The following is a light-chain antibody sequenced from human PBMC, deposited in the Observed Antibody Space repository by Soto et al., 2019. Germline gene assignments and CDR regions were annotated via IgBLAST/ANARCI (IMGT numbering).Light chain of an antibody. V-gene: IGKV1-33*01. CDR2: DAS. Sequence: DIQMTQSPSSLSASVGDRVTITCQASQDISNYLNWYQQKPGKAPKLLIYDASNLETGVPSRFSGSGSATDFTFTISSLQPEDIATYYSQHYDNLPQTFGQATRLEIK. J-gene: IGKJ5*01. CDR1: QDISNY. CDR3: QHYDNLPQT.